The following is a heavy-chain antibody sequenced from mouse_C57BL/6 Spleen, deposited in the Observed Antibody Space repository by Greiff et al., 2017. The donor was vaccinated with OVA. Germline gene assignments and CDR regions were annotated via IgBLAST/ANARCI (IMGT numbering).Heavy chain of an antibody. V-gene: IGHV1-55*01. CDR2: IYPGSGST. CDR3: ARRRGYDYDEGAWFAY. CDR1: GYTFTSYW. D-gene: IGHD2-4*01. J-gene: IGHJ3*01. Sequence: QVQLQQPGAELVKPGASVKMSCKASGYTFTSYWITWVKQRPGQGLEWIGDIYPGSGSTNYNEKFKSKATLTVDTSSSTAYMQLSSLTSEDSAVYYCARRRGYDYDEGAWFAYWGQGTLVTVSA.